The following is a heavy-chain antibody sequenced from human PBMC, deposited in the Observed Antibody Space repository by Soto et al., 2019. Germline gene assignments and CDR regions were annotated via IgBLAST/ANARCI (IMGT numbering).Heavy chain of an antibody. V-gene: IGHV5-10-1*01. CDR2: IDPSDSYT. CDR1: GYSFTSYW. Sequence: PGESLKISCKGSGYSFTSYWISWVRQMPGKGLEWMGRIDPSDSYTNYSPSFQGHVTISADKSISTAYLQWSSLKASDTAMYYCARGDVLRYFDWLRDYYGMDVWGQGTTVTVS. J-gene: IGHJ6*02. D-gene: IGHD3-9*01. CDR3: ARGDVLRYFDWLRDYYGMDV.